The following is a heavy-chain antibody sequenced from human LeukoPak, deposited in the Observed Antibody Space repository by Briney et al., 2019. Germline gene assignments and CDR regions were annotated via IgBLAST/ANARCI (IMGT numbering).Heavy chain of an antibody. V-gene: IGHV4-31*03. Sequence: SQTLSLTCTVSGGSISSGGYYWSWIRPHPGKGLEWIGFIYYSGSTYYNPSLKSRVTISVDTSKNQFSLRLSSVTAADTAVYYCARVRLDGKPHFDYWGQGTLVTVSS. D-gene: IGHD1-14*01. CDR1: GGSISSGGYY. CDR2: IYYSGST. J-gene: IGHJ4*02. CDR3: ARVRLDGKPHFDY.